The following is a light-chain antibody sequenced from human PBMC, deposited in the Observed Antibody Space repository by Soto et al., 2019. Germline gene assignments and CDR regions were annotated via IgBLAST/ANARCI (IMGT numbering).Light chain of an antibody. V-gene: IGKV3-11*01. CDR1: QSVTSS. CDR3: QQRTTWPT. CDR2: DVS. Sequence: EIVLTQSPATLSLSPGDTATLSCRASQSVTSSLAWFQQKPGQAPRLLIYDVSRRATAIPARFSGSGSGTVFTLTIGSLEPEDFAVYYCQQRTTWPTFGGGTKVEIK. J-gene: IGKJ4*01.